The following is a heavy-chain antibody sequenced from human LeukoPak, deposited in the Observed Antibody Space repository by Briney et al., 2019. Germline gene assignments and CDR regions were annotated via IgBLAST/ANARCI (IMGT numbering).Heavy chain of an antibody. J-gene: IGHJ5*02. CDR2: IYYSGST. D-gene: IGHD4-17*01. V-gene: IGHV4-59*01. CDR1: GGSISSYY. Sequence: KPSETLSLTCTVSGGSISSYYWSWIRQPPGKGLGWIGYIYYSGSTNYNPSLKSRVTISVDTSKNQFSLKLSSVTAADTAVYYCARGGLGYGDYGFDPWGQGTLVTVSS. CDR3: ARGGLGYGDYGFDP.